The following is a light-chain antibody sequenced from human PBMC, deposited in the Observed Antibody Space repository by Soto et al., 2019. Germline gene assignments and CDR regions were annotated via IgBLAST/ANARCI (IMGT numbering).Light chain of an antibody. CDR2: GAS. CDR3: QQYVSSPRT. Sequence: EIVLTQSPGTLSLSPGERATLSCRASQSVSSSYLAWYQQKPGQAPRLLIYGASSRATGIPDRFSGSGSGTDFTLTISRLEPEDFAVYYCQQYVSSPRTFGRGTKVEI. V-gene: IGKV3-20*01. J-gene: IGKJ1*01. CDR1: QSVSSSY.